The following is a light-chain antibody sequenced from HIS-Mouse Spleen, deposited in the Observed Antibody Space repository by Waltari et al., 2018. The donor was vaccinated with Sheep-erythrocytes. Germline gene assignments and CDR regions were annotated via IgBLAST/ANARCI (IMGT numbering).Light chain of an antibody. CDR2: QDS. CDR1: KLGDKY. V-gene: IGLV3-1*01. Sequence: SYELTQPPSVSVSPGQTASITCSGDKLGDKYACWYHQKPGQSPVRVIYQDSKRPSGIPERCSGSNSGNTATLTISGTQAMDEADYYCQAWDSSSVVFGGGTKLTVL. CDR3: QAWDSSSVV. J-gene: IGLJ2*01.